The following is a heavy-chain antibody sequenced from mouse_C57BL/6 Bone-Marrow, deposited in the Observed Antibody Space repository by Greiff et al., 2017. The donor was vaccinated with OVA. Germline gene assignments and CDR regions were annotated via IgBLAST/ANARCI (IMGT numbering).Heavy chain of an antibody. CDR2: IYPRSGNT. CDR1: GYTFTSYG. V-gene: IGHV1-81*01. D-gene: IGHD2-2*01. CDR3: ASGERGYPLGY. J-gene: IGHJ2*01. Sequence: SGAELARPGASVKLSCKASGYTFTSYGISWVKQRTGQGLEWIGEIYPRSGNTYFNEKFKGKATLTADKSSSTAYMELRSLTSEDSAVYFCASGERGYPLGYWGQGTTLTVSS.